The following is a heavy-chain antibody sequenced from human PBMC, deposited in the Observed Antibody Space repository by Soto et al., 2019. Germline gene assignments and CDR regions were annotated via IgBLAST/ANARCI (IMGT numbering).Heavy chain of an antibody. Sequence: ASVKVSCKASEYTFSSYDINWVRQATGQGLEWMGWMNPNSGNTGYAPKFQGRLTMTRNTSISTAYMELSSLRSEDTAVYYCAKSLDRTMVGHYYYYGMGVWGQGTAVTVSS. CDR2: MNPNSGNT. D-gene: IGHD5-18*01. J-gene: IGHJ6*02. CDR3: AKSLDRTMVGHYYYYGMGV. CDR1: EYTFSSYD. V-gene: IGHV1-8*01.